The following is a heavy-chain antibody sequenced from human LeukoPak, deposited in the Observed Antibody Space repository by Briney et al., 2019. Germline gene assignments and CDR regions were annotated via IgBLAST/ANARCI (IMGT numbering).Heavy chain of an antibody. CDR1: GHTFTSYG. Sequence: ASVKVSCKASGHTFTSYGISWVRQAPGQGLEWMGWIRAYNGNTNYAQKLQGRVTMTTDTSTSTAYMELRSLRSDDTAVYCCTRPFKSAPPKYYYYGRDVWGQGTTVPVSS. J-gene: IGHJ6*02. V-gene: IGHV1-18*01. CDR2: IRAYNGNT. D-gene: IGHD3-3*01. CDR3: TRPFKSAPPKYYYYGRDV.